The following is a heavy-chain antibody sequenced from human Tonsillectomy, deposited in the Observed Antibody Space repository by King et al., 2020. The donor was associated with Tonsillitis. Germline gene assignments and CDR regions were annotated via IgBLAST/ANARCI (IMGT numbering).Heavy chain of an antibody. CDR1: GGSISSSSYY. CDR3: AGRHYYGSGSRSNWFDP. CDR2: IYYSGST. Sequence: QLQESGPGLVKPSETLSLTCTVSGGSISSSSYYWGWIRQPPGKGLEWIGSIYYSGSTYYNPSLKSRVTISVDTSKNQFSLKLSSVTAADTAVYYCAGRHYYGSGSRSNWFDPWGQGTLVTVSS. J-gene: IGHJ5*02. D-gene: IGHD3-10*01. V-gene: IGHV4-39*07.